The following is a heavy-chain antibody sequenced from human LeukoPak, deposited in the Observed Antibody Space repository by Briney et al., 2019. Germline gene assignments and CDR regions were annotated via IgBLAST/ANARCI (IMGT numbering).Heavy chain of an antibody. CDR2: IYYSGST. D-gene: IGHD2-15*01. CDR1: GGSISSGGYY. V-gene: IGHV4-31*03. J-gene: IGHJ1*01. CDR3: ARQRGRCSGGSCYPGVYFQH. Sequence: PSETLSLTCTVSGGSISSGGYYWSWIRQHPGKGLEWIGYIYYSGSTYYNPSLKSRVTISVDTSKNQFSLKLSSVTAADTAVYYCARQRGRCSGGSCYPGVYFQHWGQGTLVTVSS.